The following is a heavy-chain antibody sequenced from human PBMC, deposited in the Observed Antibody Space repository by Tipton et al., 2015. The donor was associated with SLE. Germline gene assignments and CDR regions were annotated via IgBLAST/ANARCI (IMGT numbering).Heavy chain of an antibody. CDR3: ARGWGSWPYYFDY. Sequence: LRLSCTVAGGSISSSSYYWSWIRQPPGKGLEWIGYIYYSGSTNYNPSLKSRVTISVDTSKNQFSLKLSSVTAADTAVYYCARGWGSWPYYFDYWGQGTLVTVSS. V-gene: IGHV4-61*01. D-gene: IGHD6-13*01. CDR2: IYYSGST. J-gene: IGHJ4*02. CDR1: GGSISSSSYY.